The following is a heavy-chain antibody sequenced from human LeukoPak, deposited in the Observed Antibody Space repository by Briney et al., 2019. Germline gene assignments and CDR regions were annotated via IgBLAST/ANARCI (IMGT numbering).Heavy chain of an antibody. CDR1: GYTFTSYG. CDR3: AKSLPTSYYDSSGYGTFDWFDP. J-gene: IGHJ5*02. V-gene: IGHV1-18*01. CDR2: ISAYNGNT. D-gene: IGHD3-22*01. Sequence: GASVKVSCKASGYTFTSYGISWVRQAPGQGREWMGWISAYNGNTNYAQKIQGRVTMTTDTSTSTAYMELRSLRSDDTAVYYCAKSLPTSYYDSSGYGTFDWFDPWGQGTLVTVSS.